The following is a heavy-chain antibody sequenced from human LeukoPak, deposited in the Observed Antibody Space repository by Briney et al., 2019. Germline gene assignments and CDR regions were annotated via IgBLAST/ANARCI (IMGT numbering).Heavy chain of an antibody. CDR2: FYHSGTT. CDR1: GGSISSSSYY. CDR3: ARANYYDNSGVAFNI. Sequence: SETLSLTCTVSGGSISSSSYYWGWIRQPPGKGLEWIGYFYHSGTTYFNPSLKSRVTISIDRFKNQFSLNLSSVTAADTAVYFCARANYYDNSGVAFNIWGQGTMVTASS. V-gene: IGHV4-39*07. J-gene: IGHJ3*02. D-gene: IGHD3-22*01.